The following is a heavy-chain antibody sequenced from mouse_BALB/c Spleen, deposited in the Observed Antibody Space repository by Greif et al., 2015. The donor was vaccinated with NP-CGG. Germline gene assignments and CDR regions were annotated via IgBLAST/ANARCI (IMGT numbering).Heavy chain of an antibody. CDR2: IYPGSGNT. V-gene: IGHV1-84*02. CDR3: ARRTGTEAVDY. D-gene: IGHD4-1*01. J-gene: IGHJ4*01. CDR1: GYTFTDYY. Sequence: QVQLQQSGHELVKPGASVKISCKASGYTFTDYYINWVKQKPGQGLEWIGWIYPGSGNTKYNEKFKGKATLTVDTSSSTAYMQLSSLTSEDTAVYFCARRTGTEAVDYWGQGTSVTVSS.